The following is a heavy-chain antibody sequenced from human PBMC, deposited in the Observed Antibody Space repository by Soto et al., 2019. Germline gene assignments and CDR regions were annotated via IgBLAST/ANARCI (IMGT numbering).Heavy chain of an antibody. D-gene: IGHD3-16*01. Sequence: QVQLVQSGAEVKKPGSSVKVSCKTSRDTFNKYAFNRVRQAPGQGLEWMGWIIPIFSSRNYAEKFQGRVIITGDDSTSTAYMELRSLRFEDTAVYYCARGESYLGVWGQGTTVTVSS. CDR3: ARGESYLGV. J-gene: IGHJ6*02. CDR2: IIPIFSSR. V-gene: IGHV1-69*01. CDR1: RDTFNKYA.